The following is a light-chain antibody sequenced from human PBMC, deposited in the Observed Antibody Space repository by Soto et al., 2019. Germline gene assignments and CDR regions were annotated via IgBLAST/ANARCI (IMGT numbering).Light chain of an antibody. V-gene: IGKV3-20*01. Sequence: EIVLTQSPGTLSLSPGERATLSCRASQSVSSNSLAWFQLKPGQAPRLLIYGASSRATGIPDRFSGSGSGTDFTLTISRLEPEDFAMYYCQQWFTFGPGTKVDI. CDR1: QSVSSNS. J-gene: IGKJ3*01. CDR2: GAS. CDR3: QQWFT.